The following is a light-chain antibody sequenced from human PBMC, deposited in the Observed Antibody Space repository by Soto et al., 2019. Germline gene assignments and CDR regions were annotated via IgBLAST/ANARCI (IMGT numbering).Light chain of an antibody. CDR1: QNIANF. Sequence: DIQMTQSPSSLSASVGDRVTITCRASQNIANFLNWYQQKLGKAPKLLIYAASSLQSGVPSRFSGGGFGTDFTLTISSLQSEDFATYYCQQNSSPPPITFGQGTRLDIK. V-gene: IGKV1-39*01. J-gene: IGKJ5*01. CDR2: AAS. CDR3: QQNSSPPPIT.